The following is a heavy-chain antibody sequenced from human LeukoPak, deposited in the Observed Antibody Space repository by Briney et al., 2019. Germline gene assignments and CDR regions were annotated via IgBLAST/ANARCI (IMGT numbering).Heavy chain of an antibody. CDR1: GYTFTGYY. CDR3: ARHSSSWYGGSWYYFDY. J-gene: IGHJ4*02. V-gene: IGHV1-2*02. Sequence: ASVKVSCKASGYTFTGYYMHRVRQAPGQGLEWMGWINPNSGGTNYAQKFQGRVTMTRDTSISTAYMELSRLRSDDTAVYYCARHSSSWYGGSWYYFDYWGQGTLVTVSS. D-gene: IGHD6-13*01. CDR2: INPNSGGT.